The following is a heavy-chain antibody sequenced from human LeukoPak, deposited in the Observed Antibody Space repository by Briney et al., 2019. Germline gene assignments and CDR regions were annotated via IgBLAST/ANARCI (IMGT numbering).Heavy chain of an antibody. V-gene: IGHV1-18*01. CDR3: ARDKYQLQTYNWFDP. Sequence: GASEKVSCKASGYTFSTYGISWVRQAPGQGLEWMGWISAYNGNTNYAQKLQGRVTMTTDTSTSTAYMELRSLRSDDTAVYYCARDKYQLQTYNWFDPWGQGTLVTVSS. CDR1: GYTFSTYG. CDR2: ISAYNGNT. D-gene: IGHD2-2*01. J-gene: IGHJ5*02.